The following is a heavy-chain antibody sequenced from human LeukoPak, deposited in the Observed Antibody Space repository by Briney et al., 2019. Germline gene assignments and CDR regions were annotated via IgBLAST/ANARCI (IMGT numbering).Heavy chain of an antibody. CDR3: TSTLGYCSGGSCYRPHNWFDP. CDR2: IRSKANSYAT. Sequence: GGSLRLSCAASGFTFSGSAMHWVRQASGKGLEWVGRIRSKANSYATAYAASVKGRFNISRDDSKNTAYLQMNSLKTEDTAVYYCTSTLGYCSGGSCYRPHNWFDPWGQGTLVTVSS. V-gene: IGHV3-73*01. D-gene: IGHD2-15*01. J-gene: IGHJ5*02. CDR1: GFTFSGSA.